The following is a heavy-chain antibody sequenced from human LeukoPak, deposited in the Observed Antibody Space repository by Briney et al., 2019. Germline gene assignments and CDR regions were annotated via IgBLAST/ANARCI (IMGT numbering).Heavy chain of an antibody. V-gene: IGHV4-39*07. D-gene: IGHD5/OR15-5a*01. CDR2: IYYSGST. J-gene: IGHJ4*02. CDR3: ARGPSVIDY. CDR1: GGSISSSSYY. Sequence: KASETLSLTCTVSGGSISSSSYYWGWIRQPPGKGLEWIGSIYYSGSTYYNPSLKSRVTISVDTSKNQFSLKLSSVTAADTAVYYCARGPSVIDYWGQGTLVTVSS.